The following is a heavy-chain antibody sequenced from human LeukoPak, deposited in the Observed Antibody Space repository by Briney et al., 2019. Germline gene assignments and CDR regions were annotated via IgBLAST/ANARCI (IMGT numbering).Heavy chain of an antibody. Sequence: PGRSLRLSCAASGFTFDDYAMHWVRQAPGKGLEWVSGISWNSGSIGYADSVKGRFTISRDNAKNSLYLQTNSLRAEDTALYYCAKDFTNYYYYGMDVWGQGTTVTVSS. CDR3: AKDFTNYYYYGMDV. D-gene: IGHD3-10*01. J-gene: IGHJ6*02. CDR1: GFTFDDYA. V-gene: IGHV3-9*01. CDR2: ISWNSGSI.